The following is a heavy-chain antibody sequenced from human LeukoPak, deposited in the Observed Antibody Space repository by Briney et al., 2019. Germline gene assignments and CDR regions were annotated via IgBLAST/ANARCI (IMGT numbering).Heavy chain of an antibody. CDR2: ISSDGSDK. D-gene: IGHD3-16*01. CDR1: GFTFSRFP. Sequence: QPGGSLRLSCAASGFTFSRFPMHWVRQAPGKGLEWVALISSDGSDKKYADSVKGRFTISRDNGKTSVYLQMNSLRADDTAVYYCARSRAAVVMGELIPSFYYGMDVWGQGTTVTVSS. V-gene: IGHV3-30-3*01. CDR3: ARSRAAVVMGELIPSFYYGMDV. J-gene: IGHJ6*02.